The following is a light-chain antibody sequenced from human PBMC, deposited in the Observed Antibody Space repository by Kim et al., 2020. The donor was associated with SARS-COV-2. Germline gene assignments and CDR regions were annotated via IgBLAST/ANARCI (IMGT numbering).Light chain of an antibody. CDR3: AAWDDSLSGEV. Sequence: GQRVTISCSGRTSNTESNSVDWYQHPPGTAPKLLIDRNNQRPSGVPDRFSGSKSGTSASLAISGLRSEDEADYYCAAWDDSLSGEVFGGGTQLTVL. CDR2: RNN. CDR1: TSNTESNS. V-gene: IGLV1-47*01. J-gene: IGLJ3*02.